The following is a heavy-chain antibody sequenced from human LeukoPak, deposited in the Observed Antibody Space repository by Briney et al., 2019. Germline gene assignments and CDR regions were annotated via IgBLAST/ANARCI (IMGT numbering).Heavy chain of an antibody. D-gene: IGHD5-12*01. J-gene: IGHJ4*02. V-gene: IGHV5-51*01. Sequence: GESLKISCKGSGYSFTSYWIGWVRQMPGKGLEWMGIIYPGDSDTRYSPSFQGQVTISADKSISTAYLQWSSLKASDTAVYYCARERSPSGYDSYYFDYWGQGTLVTVSS. CDR1: GYSFTSYW. CDR2: IYPGDSDT. CDR3: ARERSPSGYDSYYFDY.